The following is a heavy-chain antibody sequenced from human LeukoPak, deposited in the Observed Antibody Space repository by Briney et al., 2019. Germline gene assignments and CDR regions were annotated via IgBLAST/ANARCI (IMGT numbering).Heavy chain of an antibody. V-gene: IGHV2-70*12. CDR3: AHRLGYLTDY. Sequence: SGPALVKPTQTLTLTCTFSGFSLSTTGMCVSWIRQPPGKALEWLARIDWDDDKFYSASLKTRLTISKDTSKNQVVLTMTNMDPVDTATYYCAHRLGYLTDYWGQGTLVTVSS. D-gene: IGHD5-18*01. CDR1: GFSLSTTGMC. J-gene: IGHJ4*02. CDR2: IDWDDDK.